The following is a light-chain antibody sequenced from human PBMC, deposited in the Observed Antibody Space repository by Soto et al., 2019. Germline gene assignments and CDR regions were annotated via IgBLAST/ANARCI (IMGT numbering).Light chain of an antibody. CDR1: QSISNC. CDR3: QPSASTLLYT. Sequence: DIQMTQSPSSLSASGGDRVTITCRASQSISNCLNWYQHKPGKAPNLLIYSASTWQSGVPSRFSGSGSGTDFTRTISSLQAEDYATYYCQPSASTLLYTFGQGTKLEI. V-gene: IGKV1-39*01. J-gene: IGKJ2*01. CDR2: SAS.